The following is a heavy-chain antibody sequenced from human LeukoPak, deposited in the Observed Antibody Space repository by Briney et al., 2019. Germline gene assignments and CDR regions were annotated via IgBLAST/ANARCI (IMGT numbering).Heavy chain of an antibody. CDR1: GVAISRGGYA. D-gene: IGHD3-9*01. J-gene: IGHJ6*03. Sequence: SETLSLTCAVSGVAISRGGYAWNWIRQPPGKGLEWIAYIYHSGSTNYNPSLKSRVTISVDTSKNQFSLKLSSVTAADTAVYYCARLRYFDWLSDFYYYMDVWGKGTTVTVSS. V-gene: IGHV4-61*08. CDR3: ARLRYFDWLSDFYYYMDV. CDR2: IYHSGST.